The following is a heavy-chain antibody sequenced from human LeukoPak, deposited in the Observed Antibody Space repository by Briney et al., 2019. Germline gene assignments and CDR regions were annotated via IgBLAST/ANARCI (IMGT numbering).Heavy chain of an antibody. J-gene: IGHJ6*02. CDR1: GGTFSNYA. V-gene: IGHV1-69*13. D-gene: IGHD2-15*01. CDR2: IIPIFGTA. Sequence: ASVKVSCKASGGTFSNYAINWVRQAPGQGLEWMGGIIPIFGTANYEQKFQGRVTITADESTSTAYMELSSLRSEDTAVYHCATSIVVASATRGNPPPYHYYYGMDVWGQGTTVTVSS. CDR3: ATSIVVASATRGNPPPYHYYYGMDV.